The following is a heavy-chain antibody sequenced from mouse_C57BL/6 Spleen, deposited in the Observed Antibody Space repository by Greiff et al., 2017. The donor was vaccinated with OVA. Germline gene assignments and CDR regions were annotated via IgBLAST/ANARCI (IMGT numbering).Heavy chain of an antibody. J-gene: IGHJ3*01. CDR1: GYTFTDYY. V-gene: IGHV1-26*01. CDR3: ARGSSPFAY. D-gene: IGHD1-1*01. Sequence: EVQLQQSGPELVKPGASVKISCKASGYTFTDYYMNWVKQSHGKSLEWIGDINPNNGGTSYNQKFKGKATLTVDKSSSTAYMELRSLTSEDSAVYYCARGSSPFAYWGKGTLVTVSA. CDR2: INPNNGGT.